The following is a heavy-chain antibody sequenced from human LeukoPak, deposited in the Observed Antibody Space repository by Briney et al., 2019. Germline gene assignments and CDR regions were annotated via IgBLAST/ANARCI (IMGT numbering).Heavy chain of an antibody. V-gene: IGHV3-23*01. J-gene: IGHJ4*02. CDR2: ISASGGST. D-gene: IGHD2-2*01. Sequence: GGSLRLSCAASGFTFSTYAMNWVRQAPGKGLEWVSSISASGGSTKYADSVKGRFTISRDNSKNTLYLQMNSLRAEDTAVYYCARESSTSCYDYWGQGTLVTVSS. CDR3: ARESSTSCYDY. CDR1: GFTFSTYA.